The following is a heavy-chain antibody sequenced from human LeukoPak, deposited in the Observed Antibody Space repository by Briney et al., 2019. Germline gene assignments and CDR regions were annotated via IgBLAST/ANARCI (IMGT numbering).Heavy chain of an antibody. CDR2: ISYDGSNK. V-gene: IGHV3-30-3*01. CDR1: GFTFSSYA. J-gene: IGHJ4*02. CDR3: ARDRGANRIAAAGTIY. D-gene: IGHD6-13*01. Sequence: GGSLRLSCAASGFTFSSYAMHWVRQAPGKGLEWVAVISYDGSNKYCADSVKGRFTISRDNSKNTLYLQMNSLRAEDTAVYYCARDRGANRIAAAGTIYWGQGTLVTVSS.